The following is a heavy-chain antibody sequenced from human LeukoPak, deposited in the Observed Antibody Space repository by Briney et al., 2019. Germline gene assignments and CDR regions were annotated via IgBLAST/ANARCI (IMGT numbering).Heavy chain of an antibody. Sequence: PGGSLRLSCAASGVTFSRNAMSWVRQAPGKGLEWVSSISGNGGSTYYADSVKGRFTISRDKSKNTLYLQMNSLRAEDTAVYYCANQDDSGSCYNVAFGAFDVWGQGTMVIVSS. V-gene: IGHV3-23*01. CDR1: GVTFSRNA. J-gene: IGHJ3*01. CDR2: ISGNGGST. D-gene: IGHD3-10*01. CDR3: ANQDDSGSCYNVAFGAFDV.